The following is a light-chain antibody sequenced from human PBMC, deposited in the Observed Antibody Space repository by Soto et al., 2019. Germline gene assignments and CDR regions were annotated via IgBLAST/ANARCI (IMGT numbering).Light chain of an antibody. CDR3: QQYDNLPRT. V-gene: IGKV1-33*01. Sequence: DIQMTQSPSSLSASVGDRVTITCQASQDISNYLNWYQQKPGKAPKLLIYDASNLETGVPSRFSGSVSGTDFTFTISSLQTEDIATYYCQQYDNLPRTFGQGTKLEIK. J-gene: IGKJ2*01. CDR2: DAS. CDR1: QDISNY.